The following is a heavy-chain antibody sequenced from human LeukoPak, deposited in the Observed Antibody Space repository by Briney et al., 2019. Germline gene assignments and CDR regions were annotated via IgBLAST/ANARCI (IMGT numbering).Heavy chain of an antibody. Sequence: GGSLRLSCAASGFTVSSNYMSWVRQAPGKGLEWVSVIYSGGSTYYADSVKGRFTISRDNSKNTLYLQMNSLRAEDTAVYYCARESYYDYVWGSYRGAFDIWGQGTMVTVSS. D-gene: IGHD3-16*01. V-gene: IGHV3-53*01. CDR2: IYSGGST. CDR3: ARESYYDYVWGSYRGAFDI. J-gene: IGHJ3*02. CDR1: GFTVSSNY.